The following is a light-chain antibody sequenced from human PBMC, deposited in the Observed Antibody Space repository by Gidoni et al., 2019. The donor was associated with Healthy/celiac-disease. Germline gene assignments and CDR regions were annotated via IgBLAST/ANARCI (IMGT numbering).Light chain of an antibody. CDR3: QQRSNWQVT. Sequence: EIVLTQSPATLSWSPGERATLSCRASQSVSSYLAWYQQKPGQAPRLLIYDASNRATGIPARFSGSGSGTDFTLTISSLEPEDFAVYYCQQRSNWQVTFGGGTKVEIK. V-gene: IGKV3-11*01. CDR2: DAS. CDR1: QSVSSY. J-gene: IGKJ4*01.